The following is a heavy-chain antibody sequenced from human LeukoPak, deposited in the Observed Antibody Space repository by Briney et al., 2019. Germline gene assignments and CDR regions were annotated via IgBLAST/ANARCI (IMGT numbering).Heavy chain of an antibody. D-gene: IGHD2-2*02. V-gene: IGHV4-34*01. CDR3: ARGPIWHRKFDP. Sequence: SETLSLTCAVYGGSFSGYYWSWIRQPPGKGLEWIGEINHSGSTNYNPSLKSRVTISVDTSKNQFSLKLSSVTAADTAVYYCARGPIWHRKFDPWGLGTLVTVSS. J-gene: IGHJ5*02. CDR2: INHSGST. CDR1: GGSFSGYY.